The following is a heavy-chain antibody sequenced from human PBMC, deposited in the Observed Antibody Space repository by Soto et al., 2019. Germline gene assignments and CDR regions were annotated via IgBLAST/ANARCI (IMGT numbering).Heavy chain of an antibody. Sequence: GASLRLSCAGWGFTFGTYTFNWVRQAPGKGLEWVSSINSKSDSIYYADSVRGRFTISRERSSNTIYLQMTSRRREDAAVYYCARQGVPYYYYYGMDVGGQGTTVTVSS. V-gene: IGHV3-21*04. D-gene: IGHD1-1*01. CDR1: GFTFGTYT. CDR3: ARQGVPYYYYYGMDV. CDR2: INSKSDSI. J-gene: IGHJ6*02.